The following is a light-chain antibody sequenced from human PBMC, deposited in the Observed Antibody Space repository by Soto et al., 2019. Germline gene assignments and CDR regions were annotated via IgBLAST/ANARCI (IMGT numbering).Light chain of an antibody. CDR2: DVA. V-gene: IGLV2-11*01. CDR1: GSEVINYNY. J-gene: IGLJ2*01. Sequence: QSALTQPRSVSASPGQSVTISCTGTGSEVINYNYVSWYQRHPGKAPKLMIYDVAKRPSGVPDRFSGSKSGNTASLTISGLQAEDEADYYCCSYGVTYNLIFGGGTKLTVL. CDR3: CSYGVTYNLI.